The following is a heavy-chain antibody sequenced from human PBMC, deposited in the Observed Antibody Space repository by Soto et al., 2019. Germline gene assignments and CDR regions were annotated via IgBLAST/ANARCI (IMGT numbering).Heavy chain of an antibody. D-gene: IGHD6-19*01. Sequence: QVQLQESGPGLVKPSQTLSLTCTVSGGSISSGGYYWSWIRQHPGKGPEWIGYIYYSGSTYYKPSLKSRVTISVDTAKNQFSPKLSSVTAADTAVYYCARAQWLPTRGDFDNWGQGTLVTVSS. V-gene: IGHV4-31*03. CDR3: ARAQWLPTRGDFDN. CDR1: GGSISSGGYY. J-gene: IGHJ4*02. CDR2: IYYSGST.